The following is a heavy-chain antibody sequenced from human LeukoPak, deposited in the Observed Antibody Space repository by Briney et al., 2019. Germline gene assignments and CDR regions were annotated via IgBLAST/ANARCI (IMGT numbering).Heavy chain of an antibody. V-gene: IGHV5-51*01. D-gene: IGHD3-10*02. CDR3: VCSGSPTPDY. Sequence: GASLQISCKGSGSSFTSYWIGWVRPLPGKGLEWMGIIYPGDSDTRYSPSFQGQVTISADKSISTAYLQWSSLKASDTAMYYCVCSGSPTPDYWGQGTLVTVSS. CDR1: GSSFTSYW. CDR2: IYPGDSDT. J-gene: IGHJ4*02.